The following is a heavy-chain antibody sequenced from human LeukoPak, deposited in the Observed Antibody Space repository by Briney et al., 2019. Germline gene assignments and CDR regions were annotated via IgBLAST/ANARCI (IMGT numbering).Heavy chain of an antibody. D-gene: IGHD6-19*01. CDR1: GYTFTSYG. Sequence: GASVKVSCKASGYTFTSYGISWVRQAPGQGLEWMGWINTNTGNPTYAQGFTGRFVFSLDTSVSTAYLQISSLKAEDTAVYYCARVPGISVAGTKDDYWGQGTLVTVSS. V-gene: IGHV7-4-1*02. CDR3: ARVPGISVAGTKDDY. J-gene: IGHJ4*02. CDR2: INTNTGNP.